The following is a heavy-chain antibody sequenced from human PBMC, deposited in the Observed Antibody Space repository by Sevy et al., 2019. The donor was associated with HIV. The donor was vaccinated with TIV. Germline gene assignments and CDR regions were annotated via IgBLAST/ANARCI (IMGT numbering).Heavy chain of an antibody. CDR2: ISTYTSKT. CDR1: GYSFINYG. V-gene: IGHV1-18*01. CDR3: ARAQYFYDSISYYPLRGACDY. D-gene: IGHD3-22*01. J-gene: IGHJ4*02. Sequence: ASVKVSCMTSGYSFINYGITWVRQAPGQGLEWMGWISTYTSKTEYAEIFQGRVTMTTDTSTGTVYMELRSLRSDDTAVYFCARAQYFYDSISYYPLRGACDYWGQGTLVTVSS.